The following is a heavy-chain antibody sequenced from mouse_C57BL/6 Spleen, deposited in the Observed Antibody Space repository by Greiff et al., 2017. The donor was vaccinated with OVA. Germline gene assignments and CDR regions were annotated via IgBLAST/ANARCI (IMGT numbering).Heavy chain of an antibody. CDR3: ARRVYYDYPPWYFDV. D-gene: IGHD2-4*01. CDR2: IYWDDDK. Sequence: VKLMESGPGILQSSQTLSLTCSFSGFSLSTSGMGVSWIRQPSGKGLEWLAHIYWDDDKRYNPSLKSRLTISKDTSRNQVFLKITSVDTADTATYYCARRVYYDYPPWYFDVWGTGTTVTVSS. CDR1: GFSLSTSGMG. J-gene: IGHJ1*03. V-gene: IGHV8-12*01.